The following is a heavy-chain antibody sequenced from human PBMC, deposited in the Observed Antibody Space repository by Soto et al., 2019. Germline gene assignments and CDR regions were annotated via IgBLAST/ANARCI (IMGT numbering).Heavy chain of an antibody. V-gene: IGHV1-2*02. CDR1: GYTFTGHY. CDR2: IGPESGAT. D-gene: IGHD5-12*01. CDR3: GRGRSGQIVVFY. J-gene: IGHJ4*02. Sequence: GASVKVSCKASGYTFTGHYIHWVRQAPEQGPEWMGEIGPESGATRYAQKFQGRATMTGDMSITTVYMELNNLSPDDTAVYYCGRGRSGQIVVFYWGQGTPVTVSS.